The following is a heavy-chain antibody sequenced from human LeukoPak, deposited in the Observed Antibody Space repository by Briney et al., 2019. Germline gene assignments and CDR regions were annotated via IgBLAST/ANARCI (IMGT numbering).Heavy chain of an antibody. CDR2: IYYSGSA. D-gene: IGHD2-15*01. CDR1: GGFVSSPTYY. V-gene: IGHV4-61*01. Sequence: SETLSLTCTVSGGFVSSPTYYWSWVRQPPGKGLEWIGYIYYSGSANYNPSLKSRVTISVDRSKNQFSLKLSSVTAADTAVYYCARGEGYCSGGSCYYYYGMDVWGQGTTVTVSS. CDR3: ARGEGYCSGGSCYYYYGMDV. J-gene: IGHJ6*02.